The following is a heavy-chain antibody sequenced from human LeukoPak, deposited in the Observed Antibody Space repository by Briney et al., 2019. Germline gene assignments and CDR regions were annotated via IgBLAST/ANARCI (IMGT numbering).Heavy chain of an antibody. CDR2: TSASGGST. D-gene: IGHD6-13*01. CDR3: ATRSGIAAATTNYFYGMDV. J-gene: IGHJ6*01. Sequence: PRGSLRLSCAASGFTFSSYAMTWVRQASGKGLEWGAATSASGGSTLPADSVQGRFIISRDNAKNTLYLQMSSLRAEDTALYYCATRSGIAAATTNYFYGMDVWGEGTTVTVPS. CDR1: GFTFSSYA. V-gene: IGHV3-23*01.